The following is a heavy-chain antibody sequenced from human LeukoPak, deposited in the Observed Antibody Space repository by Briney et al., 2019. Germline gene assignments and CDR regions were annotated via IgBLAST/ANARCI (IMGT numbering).Heavy chain of an antibody. V-gene: IGHV1-2*02. J-gene: IGHJ6*02. CDR3: ARDYWGPYYGMDV. Sequence: ASVKVSCKASGYTFTGYYMHWVRQAPGQGLEWMGWINPNSGGTHYAQKFQGRVTMTRDTSISTAYMELSRLRSDDTAVYYCARDYWGPYYGMDVWGQGTTVTVSS. D-gene: IGHD7-27*01. CDR1: GYTFTGYY. CDR2: INPNSGGT.